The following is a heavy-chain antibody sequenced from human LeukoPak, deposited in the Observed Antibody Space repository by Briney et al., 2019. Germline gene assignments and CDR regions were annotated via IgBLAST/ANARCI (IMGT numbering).Heavy chain of an antibody. J-gene: IGHJ5*02. D-gene: IGHD1-26*01. CDR1: GGPSSGYY. CDR2: INHSGST. V-gene: IGHV4-34*01. CDR3: ARGQWEIRFDP. Sequence: PSKTLSLTCAANGGPSSGYYWTWIPNPPGKGLEWIGEINHSGSTNYNPSLKSRVTISVDTSKNQFSLKLNSVTAADTAVYYCARGQWEIRFDPWGQGTLVTVSS.